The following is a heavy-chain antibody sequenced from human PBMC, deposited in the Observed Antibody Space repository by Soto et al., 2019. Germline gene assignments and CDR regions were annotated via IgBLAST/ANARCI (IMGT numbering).Heavy chain of an antibody. J-gene: IGHJ4*02. Sequence: QVPLEQSGAEVKTPGASVKVSCKASGYRFIENYIHWVRQAPGQGLEWVGWINPNNGATNYAQKFQGRVTMISDTSISTAYMELSRLRSDDTAVYFCAKAPPLSGWGQGTLVTVSS. V-gene: IGHV1-2*02. CDR1: GYRFIENY. CDR3: AKAPPLSG. D-gene: IGHD6-19*01. CDR2: INPNNGAT.